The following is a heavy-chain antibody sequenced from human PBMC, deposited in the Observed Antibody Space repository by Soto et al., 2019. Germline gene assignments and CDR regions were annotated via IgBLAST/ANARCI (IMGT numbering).Heavy chain of an antibody. D-gene: IGHD3-22*01. CDR3: ARLFYYDTRASYYYFDY. Sequence: TLSLSCTISGSSIRTGDYYWTWTRKPPGKGLEWIGYIHYSGRTYYNPSLRSRLTTLVDASKNQFSLKLNSVTAADTAVYYCARLFYYDTRASYYYFDYWGQGTLVTVS. CDR2: IHYSGRT. CDR1: GSSIRTGDYY. J-gene: IGHJ4*02. V-gene: IGHV4-30-4*01.